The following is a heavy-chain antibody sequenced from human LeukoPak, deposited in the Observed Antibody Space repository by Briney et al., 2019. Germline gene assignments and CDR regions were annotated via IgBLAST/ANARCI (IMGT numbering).Heavy chain of an antibody. Sequence: ASVKVSCKASGYTFTGYYMHWVRQAPGQGLEWMGWINPNRGGTNYAQKFQGRVTMTRDTSISTAYMELSRLRSDDTAVYYCARDYSQVAWSDYWGQGTLVTVSS. J-gene: IGHJ4*02. V-gene: IGHV1-2*02. D-gene: IGHD2-15*01. CDR1: GYTFTGYY. CDR3: ARDYSQVAWSDY. CDR2: INPNRGGT.